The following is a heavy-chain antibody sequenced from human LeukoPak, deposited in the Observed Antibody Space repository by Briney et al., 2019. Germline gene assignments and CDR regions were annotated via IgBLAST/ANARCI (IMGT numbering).Heavy chain of an antibody. CDR3: ARHFIDYYDSSGGYYFDY. CDR1: GCRFTSYW. D-gene: IGHD3-22*01. CDR2: IYPGDSDT. V-gene: IGHV5-51*01. Sequence: GGALQISCQGSGCRFTSYWMGGVRQMPGKGLEWMGIIYPGDSDTRYSPSFQGQVTISADKSISTAYQQWSSLKASDTAMYYCARHFIDYYDSSGGYYFDYWGQGTLVTVSS. J-gene: IGHJ4*02.